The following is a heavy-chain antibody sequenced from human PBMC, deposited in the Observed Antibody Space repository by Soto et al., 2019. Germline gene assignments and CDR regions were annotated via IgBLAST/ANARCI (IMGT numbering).Heavy chain of an antibody. V-gene: IGHV2-5*02. CDR3: AHRGTQRWLLDY. CDR2: IYWDDDK. D-gene: IGHD5-12*01. J-gene: IGHJ4*02. Sequence: QITLKESGPTLVKPTQTLTLTCTFSGFSLSTSGVGVGWIRQPPGKALEWLALIYWDDDKRYSPSLKSRLTIPKDTSKNQVVLTMTNMDPVDTATYYCAHRGTQRWLLDYWGQGTLVTVSS. CDR1: GFSLSTSGVG.